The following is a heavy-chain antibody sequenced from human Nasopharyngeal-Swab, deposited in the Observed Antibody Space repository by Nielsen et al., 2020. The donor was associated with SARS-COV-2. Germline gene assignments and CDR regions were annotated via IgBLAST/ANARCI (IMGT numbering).Heavy chain of an antibody. CDR3: ARTLYDIVTDQYEGYDT. D-gene: IGHD3-9*01. Sequence: SETLSLTCAVSGVFIGRGGAYWSWLRQPPGKGLEWIGYIYYSGDTDYNPALQSRVSISADTSRNQFSLKLTSVTAADTAVYYCARTLYDIVTDQYEGYDTWGPGILVTVSS. CDR2: IYYSGDT. CDR1: GVFIGRGGAY. J-gene: IGHJ5*02. V-gene: IGHV4-30-4*08.